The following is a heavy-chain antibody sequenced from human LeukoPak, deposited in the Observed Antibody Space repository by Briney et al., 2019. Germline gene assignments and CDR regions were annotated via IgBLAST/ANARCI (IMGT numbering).Heavy chain of an antibody. D-gene: IGHD4-17*01. V-gene: IGHV3-43*02. CDR1: GFTFDDYA. Sequence: GGSLRLSCAASGFTFDDYAMHWVRQAPGKGLEWVSLISGDGSSTYYADSVKGRFTISRDNSKNSLYLQMNSLRTEDTALYYCAKDESPSAESTTVTNYWGQGTLVTVSS. CDR2: ISGDGSST. CDR3: AKDESPSAESTTVTNY. J-gene: IGHJ4*02.